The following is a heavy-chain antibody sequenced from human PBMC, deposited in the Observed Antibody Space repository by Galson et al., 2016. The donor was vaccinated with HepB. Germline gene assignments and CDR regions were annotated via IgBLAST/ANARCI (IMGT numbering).Heavy chain of an antibody. D-gene: IGHD6-19*01. Sequence: QSGAEVKKPGESLKISCKGSGYSFTSYWIGWVRQMPGKGLEWMGIIYPGDSDTRYSPSFQGQVTISADKSISTAYLQWSSLKASDTAMYYCARKALGGIAVAGNKGFDPWGQGTLVTVSS. CDR1: GYSFTSYW. V-gene: IGHV5-51*01. CDR2: IYPGDSDT. CDR3: ARKALGGIAVAGNKGFDP. J-gene: IGHJ5*02.